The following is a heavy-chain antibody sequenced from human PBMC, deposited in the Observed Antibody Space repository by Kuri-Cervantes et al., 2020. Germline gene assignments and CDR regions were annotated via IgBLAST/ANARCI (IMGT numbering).Heavy chain of an antibody. V-gene: IGHV3-53*01. CDR2: THSGGST. Sequence: GESLKISCAASGFIVSNNYMSWVRQAPGKGLEWVSITHSGGSTYYADSVKGRFTISRDNSKNTLYLQMNSLRAEDTAVYYCAKREWLVSPRADSLYFDYWGQGTLVTVSS. CDR1: GFIVSNNY. J-gene: IGHJ4*02. D-gene: IGHD6-19*01. CDR3: AKREWLVSPRADSLYFDY.